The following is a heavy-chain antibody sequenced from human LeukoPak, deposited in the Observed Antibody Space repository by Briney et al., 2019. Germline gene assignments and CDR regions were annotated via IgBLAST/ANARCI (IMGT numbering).Heavy chain of an antibody. V-gene: IGHV1-3*01. D-gene: IGHD3-10*01. Sequence: GASVKVSCKASGYTFTSYAMHWVRQAPGQRLEWMGWINAGNGNTKYPQKFQGRVTITRDTSASTAYMELSSLRSEDTAVYYCARDTVGSYLRGMDVWGQGTTVTVSS. CDR2: INAGNGNT. CDR3: ARDTVGSYLRGMDV. CDR1: GYTFTSYA. J-gene: IGHJ6*02.